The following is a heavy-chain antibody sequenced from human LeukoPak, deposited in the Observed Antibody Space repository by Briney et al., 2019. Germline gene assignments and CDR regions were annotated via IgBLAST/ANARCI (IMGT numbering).Heavy chain of an antibody. Sequence: ASVKVSCNASGYTFTSYGISWVRQPPGQGLEWIGWIRAFNCHTNYAQKLQGRVTMTADTSTSTAYMALRSLRSDDTAVYYCAGENVIDSYGDIEYWGQGTLVTVSS. J-gene: IGHJ4*02. D-gene: IGHD5-18*01. CDR1: GYTFTSYG. V-gene: IGHV1-18*01. CDR2: IRAFNCHT. CDR3: AGENVIDSYGDIEY.